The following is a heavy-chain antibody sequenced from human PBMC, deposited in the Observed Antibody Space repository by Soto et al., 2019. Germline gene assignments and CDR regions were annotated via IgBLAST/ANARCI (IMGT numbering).Heavy chain of an antibody. V-gene: IGHV3-30-3*01. Sequence: QVQLVESGGGVVQPGRSLRLSCAASGFTFSSYAMHWVRQAPGKGLEWVAVISYDGSNKYYADSVKGRFTISRDNSKNTLYLQMNSLTAEDTAVYYCARGRGSSGYYFDYWGQGTLVTVSS. J-gene: IGHJ4*02. CDR3: ARGRGSSGYYFDY. CDR2: ISYDGSNK. D-gene: IGHD3-22*01. CDR1: GFTFSSYA.